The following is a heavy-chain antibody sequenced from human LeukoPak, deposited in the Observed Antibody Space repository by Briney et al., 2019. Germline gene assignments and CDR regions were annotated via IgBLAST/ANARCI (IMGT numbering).Heavy chain of an antibody. V-gene: IGHV3-66*02. CDR1: GFTVSSNY. CDR3: ARARCSSTRCYSGAEYNWFDP. Sequence: GGSLGLSCAASGFTVSSNYMSWVRQAPGKGLEWVSIIYSGGSTYYADSVKGRFTISRDNSKNTLYLQMNSLKAEDTAVYYCARARCSSTRCYSGAEYNWFDPWGQGTLVTVSS. CDR2: IYSGGST. D-gene: IGHD2-2*02. J-gene: IGHJ5*02.